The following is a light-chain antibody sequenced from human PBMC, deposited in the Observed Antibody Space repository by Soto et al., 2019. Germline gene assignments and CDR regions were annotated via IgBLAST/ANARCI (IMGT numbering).Light chain of an antibody. CDR1: QSVSSSH. Sequence: EIVLTQSPGTLSLSPGEIATLSCRPSQSVSSSHLAWYQQKPGQAPRPLIYGASSRATGIPDRFSGSGSGTDFTLTISRLEPEDFAVYYCQQYGSSSFCQGTRLEMK. CDR3: QQYGSSS. CDR2: GAS. J-gene: IGKJ5*01. V-gene: IGKV3-20*01.